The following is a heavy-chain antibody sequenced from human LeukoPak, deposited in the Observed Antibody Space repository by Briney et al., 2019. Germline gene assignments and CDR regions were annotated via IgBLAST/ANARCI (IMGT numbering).Heavy chain of an antibody. CDR3: ARTRDYYDSSGYYDWFDP. CDR2: IYTCGST. J-gene: IGHJ5*02. D-gene: IGHD3-22*01. CDR1: GGSISSYY. V-gene: IGHV4-4*07. Sequence: SETLSLTCTVSGGSISSYYWSWIRQPAGKGLEWIGRIYTCGSTNYNPSLKSRVTMSVDTSRNQFSLKLSSVTAADTAVYYCARTRDYYDSSGYYDWFDPWGQGTLVTVSS.